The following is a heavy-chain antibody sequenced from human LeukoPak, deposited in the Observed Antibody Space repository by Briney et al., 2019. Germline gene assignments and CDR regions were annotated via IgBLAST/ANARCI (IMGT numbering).Heavy chain of an antibody. CDR2: ISNNGDST. D-gene: IGHD3-10*01. CDR3: VKGWVRGVMNY. J-gene: IGHJ4*02. V-gene: IGHV3-64D*06. CDR1: GFTFSTYS. Sequence: PGGSLRLSCSASGFTFSTYSMYWVRQAPGKGLEYVSGISNNGDSTYYADSVKGRFTISRDNSKNTLYLQMSSLRVEDTAVYPCVKGWVRGVMNYWGQGTLVTVSS.